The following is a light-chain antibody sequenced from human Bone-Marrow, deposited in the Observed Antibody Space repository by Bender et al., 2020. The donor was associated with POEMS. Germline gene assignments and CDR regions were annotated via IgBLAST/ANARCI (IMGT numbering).Light chain of an antibody. V-gene: IGLV1-44*01. Sequence: QSVLTQPPSASGTPGQRVTISCSGGSSNIGAHAVNWYQHLPGTAPKLLICSSHRRPSEVPDRFSGSRSGTSASLAISGLQSEDEADYYCAVWDDSLNGWVFGGGTKLTVL. J-gene: IGLJ3*02. CDR3: AVWDDSLNGWV. CDR2: SSH. CDR1: SSNIGAHA.